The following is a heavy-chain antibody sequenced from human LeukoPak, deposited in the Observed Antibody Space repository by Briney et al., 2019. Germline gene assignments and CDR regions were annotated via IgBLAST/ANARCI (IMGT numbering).Heavy chain of an antibody. Sequence: GGSLRLSCAASGFTFSIYAMSWVSQAPGKGLEWVSVIAGSGGSTDYADSVKGRFTVSRDNSKNTLYLQMNSLRVEDTAVYYCAKATTLANPSAMDVWGKGTTVTVSS. D-gene: IGHD2-15*01. CDR1: GFTFSIYA. CDR2: IAGSGGST. J-gene: IGHJ6*04. V-gene: IGHV3-23*01. CDR3: AKATTLANPSAMDV.